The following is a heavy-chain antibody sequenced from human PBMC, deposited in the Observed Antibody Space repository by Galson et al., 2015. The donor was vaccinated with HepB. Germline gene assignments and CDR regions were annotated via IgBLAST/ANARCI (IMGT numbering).Heavy chain of an antibody. CDR1: GYSFPTYW. D-gene: IGHD5-12*01. CDR2: IYPGDSHT. Sequence: QSGAEVKKPGESLKISCKGSGYSFPTYWINWVRQMPGKGLEWMGIIYPGDSHTRYSPSVQGQVSISADKSITTAYLQWSSLKASDTAMYYCARRGYSGYDAFDIWGQGTMVTVSS. CDR3: ARRGYSGYDAFDI. V-gene: IGHV5-51*01. J-gene: IGHJ3*02.